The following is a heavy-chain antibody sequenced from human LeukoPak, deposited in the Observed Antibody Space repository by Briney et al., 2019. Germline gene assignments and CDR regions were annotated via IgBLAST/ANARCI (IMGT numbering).Heavy chain of an antibody. CDR1: GLPLDYYG. CDR2: ISGDGRST. J-gene: IGHJ5*01. Sequence: PGGPLRLSCAPSGLPLDYYGMHWVRQAPRKGLEWVSVISGDGRSTYYEDSVKGRLTISRDNSKNSLYLQMNSLRAEDTALYYCAKNSGKGCSGGNGYYTWLDSWGRETQVRVSS. V-gene: IGHV3-43*02. D-gene: IGHD2-15*01. CDR3: AKNSGKGCSGGNGYYTWLDS.